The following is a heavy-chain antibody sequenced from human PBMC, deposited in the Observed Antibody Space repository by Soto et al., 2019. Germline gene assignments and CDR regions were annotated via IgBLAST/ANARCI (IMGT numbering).Heavy chain of an antibody. J-gene: IGHJ3*02. CDR1: GFTFSSYW. Sequence: GGSLRLSCAASGFTFSSYWKNWVRQDPGKGLEWVANIKQDGSEKYYVDSVKGRFTISRDNAKNSLSLQMNSLRAEDTAVYYRARQRYCSGGRCFGAFDIWGQGTMVTVSS. CDR3: ARQRYCSGGRCFGAFDI. V-gene: IGHV3-7*02. D-gene: IGHD2-15*01. CDR2: IKQDGSEK.